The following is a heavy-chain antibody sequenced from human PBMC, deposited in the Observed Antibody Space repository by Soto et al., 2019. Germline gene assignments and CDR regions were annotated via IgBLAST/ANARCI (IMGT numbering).Heavy chain of an antibody. CDR2: IIPIFGTA. CDR3: ARALPGYSYGYVPY. J-gene: IGHJ4*02. CDR1: GGTFSSYA. Sequence: SVKVSCKASGGTFSSYAISWVRQAPGQGLEWMGGIIPIFGTANYAQKFQGRVTITADESTRTAYMELSSLRSEDTAVYYCARALPGYSYGYVPYWGQGTLVTVSS. D-gene: IGHD5-18*01. V-gene: IGHV1-69*13.